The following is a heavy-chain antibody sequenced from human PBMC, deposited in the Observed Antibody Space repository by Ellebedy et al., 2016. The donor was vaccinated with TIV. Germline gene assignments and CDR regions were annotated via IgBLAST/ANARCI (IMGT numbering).Heavy chain of an antibody. V-gene: IGHV3-30*18. Sequence: GGSLRLXXAASGFTFSSYGMHWVRQAPGKGLEWVAVISYDGSNKYYADSVKGRFTISRDNSKNTLYLQMNSLRAEDTAVYYCAKDHEDSSTLYNWFDPWGQGTLVTVSS. D-gene: IGHD6-6*01. CDR3: AKDHEDSSTLYNWFDP. CDR1: GFTFSSYG. J-gene: IGHJ5*02. CDR2: ISYDGSNK.